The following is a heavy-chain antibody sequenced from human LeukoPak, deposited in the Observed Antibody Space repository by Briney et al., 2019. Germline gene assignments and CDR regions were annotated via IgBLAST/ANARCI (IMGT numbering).Heavy chain of an antibody. CDR1: GFTFSDYY. D-gene: IGHD2-15*01. Sequence: PGGSLRLSCAASGFTFSDYYMSWIRQAPGKGLXXXXXXXXXGSTIYYADSVKGRFTISRDNAKNSLYLQMNSLRAEDTAVYYCASKGYCSGGSCYGNWYFDLWGRGTLVTVSS. CDR2: XXXXGSTI. V-gene: IGHV3-11*01. J-gene: IGHJ2*01. CDR3: ASKGYCSGGSCYGNWYFDL.